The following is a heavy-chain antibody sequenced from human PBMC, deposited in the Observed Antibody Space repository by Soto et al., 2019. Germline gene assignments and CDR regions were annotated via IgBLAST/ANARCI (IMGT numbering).Heavy chain of an antibody. CDR1: GYTFSMSG. Sequence: QVQLVQSGAEVRKPGASGKVSCKSSGYTFSMSGISWVRQAPGQGLEWMGWISGYNGNTNYEQKCQDRVTMTTDTTTNTAYMELRSLRSDDTAVYYCAREGPRPYYYYGMDVWGQGTTVTVSS. CDR2: ISGYNGNT. V-gene: IGHV1-18*01. J-gene: IGHJ6*02. CDR3: AREGPRPYYYYGMDV.